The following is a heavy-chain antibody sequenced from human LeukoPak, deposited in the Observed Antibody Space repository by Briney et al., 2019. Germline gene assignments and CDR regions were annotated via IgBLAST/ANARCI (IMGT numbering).Heavy chain of an antibody. J-gene: IGHJ6*02. CDR1: GFTLSSYS. CDR3: AKDQKYYDSSGSPYYYYGMDV. CDR2: ISGSDGST. V-gene: IGHV3-23*01. Sequence: GGSLRLSCAASGFTLSSYSMHWVRQAPGKGLEWLSTISGSDGSTYYADSVKGRFTISRDNSKNTLYLQMNSLRAEDTAVYYCAKDQKYYDSSGSPYYYYGMDVWGRGTTVTVSS. D-gene: IGHD3-22*01.